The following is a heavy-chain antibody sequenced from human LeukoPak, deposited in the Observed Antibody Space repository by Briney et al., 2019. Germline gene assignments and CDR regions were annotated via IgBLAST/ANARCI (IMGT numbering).Heavy chain of an antibody. J-gene: IGHJ4*02. CDR2: MNPNSGNT. CDR3: ARVKRRITMVRGVPRPTYYFDY. Sequence: ASVKVSCKASGYTFTSYDINWVRQATGQGLEWMGWMNPNSGNTGYAQKFQGRVTMTRNTSISTAYMELSSLRSEDTAVYYCARVKRRITMVRGVPRPTYYFDYWGQGTLVTVSS. V-gene: IGHV1-8*01. D-gene: IGHD3-10*01. CDR1: GYTFTSYD.